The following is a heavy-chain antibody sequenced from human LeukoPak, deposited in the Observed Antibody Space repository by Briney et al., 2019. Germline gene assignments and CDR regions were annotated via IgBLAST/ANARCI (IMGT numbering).Heavy chain of an antibody. CDR1: GYTFTSYY. V-gene: IGHV1-46*01. CDR3: ARDLDIVVVPAARGFDY. CDR2: INPSGGST. D-gene: IGHD2-2*03. J-gene: IGHJ4*02. Sequence: GASVKVCCKASGYTFTSYYMHWVRQAPGQGLEWKGIINPSGGSTSYAQKFQGRVTMTRDTATSTVYMELSSLRSEDTAVYYCARDLDIVVVPAARGFDYWGQGILVTVSS.